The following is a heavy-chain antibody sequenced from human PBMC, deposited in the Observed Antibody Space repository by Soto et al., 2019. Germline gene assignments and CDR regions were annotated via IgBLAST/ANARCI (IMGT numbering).Heavy chain of an antibody. CDR1: GFTFSSYG. Sequence: GGSLRLSCAASGFTFSSYGMHWVRQAPGNGLEWVAVISYDGSNKYYADSVKGRFTISRDNSKNTLYLQMNSLRAEDTAVYYCAKDPADYYDSSGYAIDYWGQGTLVTVSS. D-gene: IGHD3-22*01. V-gene: IGHV3-30*18. CDR3: AKDPADYYDSSGYAIDY. J-gene: IGHJ4*02. CDR2: ISYDGSNK.